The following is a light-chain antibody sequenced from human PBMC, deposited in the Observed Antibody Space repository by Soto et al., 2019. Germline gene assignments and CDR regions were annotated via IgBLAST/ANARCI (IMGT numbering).Light chain of an antibody. J-gene: IGKJ1*01. CDR1: QSVSSSY. CDR3: QQYGNSRGT. Sequence: EMVLTQSPGTLYFSPGDRATLSCRVSQSVSSSYLAWYQQKPGQAPRLLIYGASNRSTGIPDRFSGSGSGTDFTLTISGLEPENFAVYYCQQYGNSRGTFGQGTKVEIK. V-gene: IGKV3-20*01. CDR2: GAS.